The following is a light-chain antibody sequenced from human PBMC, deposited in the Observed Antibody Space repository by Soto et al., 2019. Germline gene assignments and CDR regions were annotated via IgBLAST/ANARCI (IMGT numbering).Light chain of an antibody. J-gene: IGLJ2*01. CDR1: SSNIGNNG. CDR3: AAWDDSLNGPV. CDR2: YDV. V-gene: IGLV1-36*01. Sequence: QSVLTQPPSVSEAPRQRVTISCSGSSSNIGNNGVNWYQQLPGKAPKLLIYYDVMLPSGVSDRFSGSKSGTSASLAISGLQSEDEADYYCAAWDDSLNGPVFGGGTKLTVL.